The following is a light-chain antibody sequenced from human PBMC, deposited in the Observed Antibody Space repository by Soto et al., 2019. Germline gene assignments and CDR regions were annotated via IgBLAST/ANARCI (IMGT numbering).Light chain of an antibody. Sequence: QSALTQPASVSGSPGQSITISCTGTSSDVAYYNHVSWYQLHPGKAPKLLIYEVNNRPSGVSHRFSGSKSGNTASLTISGLQAEDEADYYCRSFASTHTYVFGTGTKVTVL. CDR2: EVN. CDR3: RSFASTHTYV. V-gene: IGLV2-14*01. CDR1: SSDVAYYNH. J-gene: IGLJ1*01.